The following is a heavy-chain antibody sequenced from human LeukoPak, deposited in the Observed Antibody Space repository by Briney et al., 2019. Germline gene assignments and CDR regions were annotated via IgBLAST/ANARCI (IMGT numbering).Heavy chain of an antibody. CDR1: GFTFSSYW. CDR3: ARDLRSDSRRTYYYYYGMDV. V-gene: IGHV3-7*01. Sequence: GGSLRLSCAASGFTFSSYWMSWVRQAPGKGLEWVANIKQDGSEKYYVDSVKGRFTISRDNAKNSLYLQMNSLRAEDTAVYYCARDLRSDSRRTYYYYYGMDVWGQGTTVTVSS. D-gene: IGHD3-22*01. CDR2: IKQDGSEK. J-gene: IGHJ6*02.